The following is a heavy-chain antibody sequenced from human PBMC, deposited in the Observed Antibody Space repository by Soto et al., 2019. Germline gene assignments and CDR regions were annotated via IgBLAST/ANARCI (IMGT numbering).Heavy chain of an antibody. CDR3: AKDGSEVQGYMDV. CDR2: IWSGGSGK. CDR1: GFTFNNYG. J-gene: IGHJ6*03. V-gene: IGHV3-33*06. Sequence: GGSLRLSCAASGFTFNNYGMHWVRQAPGKGLEWVAAIWSGGSGKYYANSVKGRFTISRDNSKNTLYLQMNSLRAEDTAVYYCAKDGSEVQGYMDVWGKGTTVTVSS. D-gene: IGHD1-1*01.